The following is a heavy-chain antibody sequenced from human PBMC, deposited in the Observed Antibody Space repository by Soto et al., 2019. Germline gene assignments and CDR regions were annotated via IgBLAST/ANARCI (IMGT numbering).Heavy chain of an antibody. CDR1: GYTFTNAY. CDR3: ARPVVNYYDNSDDSGYYPLRFDY. D-gene: IGHD3-22*01. Sequence: VQLEQSGAEVKKPGDTLKISCRVSGYTFTNAYIGWVRQMPGKGLEWMGIIYPGDSDTRYSPSFKGQVTISADKSTDTAYLQWSSLKASDTAIYYCARPVVNYYDNSDDSGYYPLRFDYWGQGTLVTVSS. CDR2: IYPGDSDT. V-gene: IGHV5-51*03. J-gene: IGHJ4*02.